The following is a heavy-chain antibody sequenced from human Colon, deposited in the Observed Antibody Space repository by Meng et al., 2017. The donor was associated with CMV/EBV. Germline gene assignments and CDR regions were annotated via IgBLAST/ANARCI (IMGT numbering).Heavy chain of an antibody. CDR3: ARGWPPDF. D-gene: IGHD6-19*01. V-gene: IGHV3-66*02. CDR2: IYSGGST. J-gene: IGHJ1*01. CDR1: GFTVSSNY. Sequence: GESLKISCAASGFTVSSNYMSWVRQAPGKGLEWVSVIYSGGSTYYADSVKGRFTISRDNSKNTLYLQMNSLRAEDTAVYYCARGWPPDFWGQGTLVTVSS.